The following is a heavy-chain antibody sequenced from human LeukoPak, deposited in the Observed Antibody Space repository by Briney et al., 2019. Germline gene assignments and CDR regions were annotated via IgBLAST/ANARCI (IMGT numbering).Heavy chain of an antibody. Sequence: SETLSLTCTVSGGSISSGGYYWSWIRQHPGKGLEWIGYIYYRGSTYYNPSLKSRVTISVDTSKNQFSLKLSSVTAADTAVYYCARGGASRPPRYYYYGMDVWGQGTTVTVSS. CDR3: ARGGASRPPRYYYYGMDV. J-gene: IGHJ6*02. CDR2: IYYRGST. D-gene: IGHD3-10*01. V-gene: IGHV4-31*03. CDR1: GGSISSGGYY.